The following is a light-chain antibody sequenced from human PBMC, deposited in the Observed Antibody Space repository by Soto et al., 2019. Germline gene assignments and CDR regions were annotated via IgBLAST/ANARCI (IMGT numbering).Light chain of an antibody. J-gene: IGKJ5*01. CDR3: QQYNSYSIT. CDR1: QSISTY. CDR2: KAS. Sequence: DIQMTQSPSTLSASLGDRVTITCRASQSISTYLAWYQQKPGKAPKLLIYKASSLESGVPSRFSGSGSGTEFTLTISSLQPDDFATYYCQQYNSYSITFGQGTRLEI. V-gene: IGKV1-5*03.